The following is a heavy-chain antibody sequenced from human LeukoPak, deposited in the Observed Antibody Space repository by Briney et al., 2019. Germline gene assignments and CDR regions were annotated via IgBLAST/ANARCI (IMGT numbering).Heavy chain of an antibody. CDR2: IYTSGST. D-gene: IGHD3-22*01. CDR1: GGSISSYY. Sequence: PSETLSLTCTVSGGSISSYYWSWIRQPAGKGLEWIGRIYTSGSTNYNPSLKSRVTMSVDTSKNQFSPKLSSVTAADTAVYYCARDFYDSSGYYSSFDYWGQGTLVTVSS. V-gene: IGHV4-4*07. J-gene: IGHJ4*02. CDR3: ARDFYDSSGYYSSFDY.